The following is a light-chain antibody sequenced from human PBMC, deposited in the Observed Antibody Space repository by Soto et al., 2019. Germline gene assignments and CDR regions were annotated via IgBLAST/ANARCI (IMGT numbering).Light chain of an antibody. V-gene: IGLV1-40*01. CDR1: SSNIGANYD. J-gene: IGLJ3*02. CDR3: QSYDDGLSGWV. Sequence: QLVLTQPPSVSGAPGQRVTISCTGTSSNIGANYDVHWYQQLPGTAPKLLICDNSNRPSGVPDRFSGSKSGTSASLAITGLQAEDEANYYCQSYDDGLSGWVFGGGTKLTVL. CDR2: DNS.